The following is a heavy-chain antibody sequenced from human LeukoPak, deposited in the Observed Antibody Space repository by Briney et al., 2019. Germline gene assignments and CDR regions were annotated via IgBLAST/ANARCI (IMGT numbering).Heavy chain of an antibody. D-gene: IGHD6-13*01. CDR3: ARGRRQLVPPPDAFDI. Sequence: PGGSLRLSCAASGFTFSSYGMHWVRQAPGKGLEWVAVIWYDGSNKYYADSVKGRFTISRDNSKNTLYLQMNSLRAEDTAVYYCARGRRQLVPPPDAFDIWGQGTMVTVSS. V-gene: IGHV3-33*01. J-gene: IGHJ3*02. CDR2: IWYDGSNK. CDR1: GFTFSSYG.